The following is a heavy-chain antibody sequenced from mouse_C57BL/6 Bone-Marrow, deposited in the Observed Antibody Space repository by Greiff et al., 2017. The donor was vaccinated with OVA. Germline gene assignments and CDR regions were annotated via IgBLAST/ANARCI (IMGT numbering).Heavy chain of an antibody. CDR1: GYTFTSYW. D-gene: IGHD2-1*01. Sequence: QVQLQQPGAELVRPGSSVKLSCKASGYTFTSYWMHWVKQRPIQGLEWIGNIDPSDSETHYNQKFKDKATLTVDKSSSTAYMQLSSLTSEDSAVYYCARVVLWYPSFAYWGQGTLVTVSA. J-gene: IGHJ3*01. V-gene: IGHV1-52*01. CDR3: ARVVLWYPSFAY. CDR2: IDPSDSET.